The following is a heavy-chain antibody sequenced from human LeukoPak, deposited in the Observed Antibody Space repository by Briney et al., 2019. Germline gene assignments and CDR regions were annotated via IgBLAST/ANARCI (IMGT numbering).Heavy chain of an antibody. V-gene: IGHV1-2*06. D-gene: IGHD6-19*01. CDR1: GYTLTGYY. Sequence: GSVKVSCKASGYTLTGYYMHWVRQAPGQGLEGMGRINPNSGGTNYAQKFQGRVTMTRDTSISTAYMELSRLRSDDTAVYYCARVLIAVAGDYWAQGTLVTVSS. CDR2: INPNSGGT. CDR3: ARVLIAVAGDY. J-gene: IGHJ4*02.